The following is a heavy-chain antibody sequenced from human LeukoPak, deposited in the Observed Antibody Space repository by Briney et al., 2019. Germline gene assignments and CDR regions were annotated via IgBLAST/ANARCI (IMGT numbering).Heavy chain of an antibody. CDR3: AKNPTAMVDY. V-gene: IGHV3-23*01. Sequence: GGSLRLSCVASGFTFTTYAMSWVRQAPGKGLEWVSAISGSGGSTYYADSVKGRFTISRDNSKNTLYLQMNSLRAEDTAVYYCAKNPTAMVDYWGQGTLVTVSS. J-gene: IGHJ4*02. CDR2: ISGSGGST. CDR1: GFTFTTYA. D-gene: IGHD5-18*01.